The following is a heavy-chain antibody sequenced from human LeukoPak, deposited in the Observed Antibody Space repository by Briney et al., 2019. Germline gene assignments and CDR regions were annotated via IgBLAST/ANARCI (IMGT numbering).Heavy chain of an antibody. J-gene: IGHJ4*02. D-gene: IGHD6-19*01. V-gene: IGHV3-53*01. CDR1: GFTVSSNY. CDR2: IYSGGST. Sequence: GGSLRLSCAASGFTVSSNYMSWVRQAPGKGLEWVSVIYSGGSTYYADSVKGRFTISRDNSKNTLYLQMNSLRAEDTAVYYCAKVPPDSSGWYGDYWGQGTLVTVSS. CDR3: AKVPPDSSGWYGDY.